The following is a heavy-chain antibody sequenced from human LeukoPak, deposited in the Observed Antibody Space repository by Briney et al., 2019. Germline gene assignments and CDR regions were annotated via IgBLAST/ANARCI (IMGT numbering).Heavy chain of an antibody. D-gene: IGHD2-21*02. J-gene: IGHJ4*02. Sequence: PGGSLRLSCAASGFTFDDYAMHWVRQAPGKGLEWVSGISWNSGSIGYADSAKGRFTISRDNAKNSLYLQMNSLRAEDTALYYCAKDKGDSYFDYWGQGTLVTVSS. V-gene: IGHV3-9*01. CDR2: ISWNSGSI. CDR3: AKDKGDSYFDY. CDR1: GFTFDDYA.